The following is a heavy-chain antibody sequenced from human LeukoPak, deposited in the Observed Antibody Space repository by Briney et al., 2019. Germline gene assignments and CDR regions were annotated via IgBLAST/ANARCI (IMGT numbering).Heavy chain of an antibody. J-gene: IGHJ4*02. CDR1: GGPFTGYA. Sequence: ASVKVSCKASGGPFTGYAFSWVRQAPGQGLEWMGGIIPMFGTTNYAQEFQGRVTITPDESTSTVYMELSSLRSEDTALYYCVRGKYGSDIFDYWGQGTLVTVSS. V-gene: IGHV1-69*13. D-gene: IGHD3-10*01. CDR3: VRGKYGSDIFDY. CDR2: IIPMFGTT.